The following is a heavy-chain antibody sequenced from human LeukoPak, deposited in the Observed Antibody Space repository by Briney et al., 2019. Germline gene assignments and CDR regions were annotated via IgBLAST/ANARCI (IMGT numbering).Heavy chain of an antibody. CDR1: GFTFSSYG. D-gene: IGHD3-22*01. V-gene: IGHV3-30*02. Sequence: GGSLRLSCAASGFTFSSYGMHWVRQAPGKGLEWVAFIRYDGSNKYYADSVKGRFTISRDNSKNMLYLQMNSLGTEDTAVYYCARVGYYYDSNRIFDYWGQGTLVTVSS. CDR2: IRYDGSNK. J-gene: IGHJ4*02. CDR3: ARVGYYYDSNRIFDY.